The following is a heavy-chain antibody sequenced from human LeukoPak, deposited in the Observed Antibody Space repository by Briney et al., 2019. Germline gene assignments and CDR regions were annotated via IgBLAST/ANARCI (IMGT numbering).Heavy chain of an antibody. CDR2: IDWDDDK. V-gene: IGHV2-70*01. CDR1: GFSLSTSGMC. CDR3: ARSRFGELIRFDP. J-gene: IGHJ5*02. D-gene: IGHD3-10*01. Sequence: SGHALVKPTQTLTLTCTFSGFSLSTSGMCVSWIRQPQGKALEWLALIDWDDDKYYSTSLKARLTISKDTSKNQVVLTMTNMDPVDTAPYYCARSRFGELIRFDPWGPGTLVTVSS.